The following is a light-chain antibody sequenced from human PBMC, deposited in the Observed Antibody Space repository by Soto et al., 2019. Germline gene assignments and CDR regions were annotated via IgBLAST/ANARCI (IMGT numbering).Light chain of an antibody. CDR3: HQRRQWPLT. J-gene: IGKJ4*01. CDR2: DAA. V-gene: IGKV1-9*01. Sequence: IQLTQSPSSLSASVGDRVTITCRASPAIASFLAWYQQKPGTAPKLLIYDAATLQSGVPSRFSGSGSGTDFTLTISSLESEDFAVYYCHQRRQWPLTFGGGTKVDIK. CDR1: PAIASF.